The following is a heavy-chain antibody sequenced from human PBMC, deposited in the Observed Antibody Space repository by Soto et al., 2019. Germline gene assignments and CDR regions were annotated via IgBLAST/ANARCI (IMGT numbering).Heavy chain of an antibody. Sequence: RGSLSRSCSTSGFIFSCSGMHWVRQAPGKGLEWVAVISYDGSNKYYADSVKGRFTISRDNSKNTLYLQMNSLRAEDTAVYYCAKVAEEYCATTSPFYGMDVWGLGTTVT. CDR3: AKVAEEYCATTSPFYGMDV. D-gene: IGHD2-2*01. J-gene: IGHJ6*02. V-gene: IGHV3-30*18. CDR1: GFIFSCSG. CDR2: ISYDGSNK.